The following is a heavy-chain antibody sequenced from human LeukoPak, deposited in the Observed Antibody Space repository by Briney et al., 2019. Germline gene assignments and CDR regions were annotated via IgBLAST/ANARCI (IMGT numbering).Heavy chain of an antibody. CDR3: AKASREYTSSTSHRDFDI. J-gene: IGHJ3*02. Sequence: GGSLRLSCATSGFTLRNYAMSWVRQAPGKGLEWVSAISGSDGSTYYADSVKGRFTISRDNSKNKLFLQMDSLRGDDTAIYFCAKASREYTSSTSHRDFDIWGQGTRVTVSS. D-gene: IGHD6-13*01. CDR1: GFTLRNYA. CDR2: ISGSDGST. V-gene: IGHV3-23*01.